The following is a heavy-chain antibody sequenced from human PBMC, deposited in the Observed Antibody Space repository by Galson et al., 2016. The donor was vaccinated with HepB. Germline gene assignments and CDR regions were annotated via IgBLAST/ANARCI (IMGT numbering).Heavy chain of an antibody. CDR2: ISWHSGNI. D-gene: IGHD1-26*01. V-gene: IGHV3-9*01. J-gene: IGHJ4*02. CDR3: ARVVAVGGNPPFAFDY. Sequence: SLRLSCAAAGFKFEDYAMHWVRQAPGKGLEWVAGISWHSGNIGYADSVRGRFTISRDNAKNTVYLQVNSLRAEDTAVYYCARVVAVGGNPPFAFDYWGQGTLVTASS. CDR1: GFKFEDYA.